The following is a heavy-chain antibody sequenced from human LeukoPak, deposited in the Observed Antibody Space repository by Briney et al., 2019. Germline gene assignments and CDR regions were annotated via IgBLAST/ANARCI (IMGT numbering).Heavy chain of an antibody. D-gene: IGHD1-26*01. CDR2: ISGSGGST. CDR1: GFTFSSYG. J-gene: IGHJ4*02. CDR3: AKVKGGSYYFDY. V-gene: IGHV3-23*01. Sequence: PGGSLRLSCAASGFTFSSYGMSWVRQAPGKGLEWVSGISGSGGSTYYADSVKGRFTISRDNSKNTLYLQMNSPRAEDTAVYYCAKVKGGSYYFDYWGQGTLVTVSS.